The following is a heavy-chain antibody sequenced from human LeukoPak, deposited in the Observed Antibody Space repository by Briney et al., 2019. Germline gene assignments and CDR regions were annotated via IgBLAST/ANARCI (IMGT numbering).Heavy chain of an antibody. D-gene: IGHD3-3*01. V-gene: IGHV1-2*02. Sequence: APVKVSCKASGYTFTGYFMHWVRQAPGQGLEWMGWTNPHSGGTDNAQNFQGRVTMTRDTSINTAYMELTRMTSDDTAVYFCARGGGTSGPELDYWGQGTLVTVSS. CDR3: ARGGGTSGPELDY. CDR1: GYTFTGYF. CDR2: TNPHSGGT. J-gene: IGHJ4*02.